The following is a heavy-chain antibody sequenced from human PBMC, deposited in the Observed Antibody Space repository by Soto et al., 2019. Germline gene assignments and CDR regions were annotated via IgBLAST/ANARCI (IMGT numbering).Heavy chain of an antibody. J-gene: IGHJ4*02. CDR1: GGSISSGGYY. CDR2: IYYSGST. CDR3: ARARGYCSGGSCYPQIWLPNYYFDY. V-gene: IGHV4-31*03. D-gene: IGHD2-15*01. Sequence: SETLSLTCTVSGGSISSGGYYWSWIRQHPGKGLEWIGYIYYSGSTYYNPSLKSRVTISVDTSKNQFSLKLSSVTAADTAVYYCARARGYCSGGSCYPQIWLPNYYFDYWGQGTLVTVSS.